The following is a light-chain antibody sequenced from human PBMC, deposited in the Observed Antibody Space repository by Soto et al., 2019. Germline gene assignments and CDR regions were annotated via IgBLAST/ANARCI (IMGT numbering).Light chain of an antibody. V-gene: IGKV1-5*03. Sequence: DIQMPQSPSTLSASVGDSVTITCRASQSFSNFLAWFQQKPGKAPKLLIFKTSSLHSGVPSRFSGSGSGTEFTLTISSLQPGDFATYYCHQYYSYPFTFGQGTKVDI. CDR1: QSFSNF. CDR2: KTS. J-gene: IGKJ2*01. CDR3: HQYYSYPFT.